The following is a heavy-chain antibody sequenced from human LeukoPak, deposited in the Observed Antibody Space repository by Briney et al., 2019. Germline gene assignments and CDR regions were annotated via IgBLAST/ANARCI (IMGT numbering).Heavy chain of an antibody. V-gene: IGHV1-3*01. CDR3: ARGGRRYYGSGSYSRGYYYYYGMDV. J-gene: IGHJ6*04. CDR2: INAGNGNT. CDR1: GYTFTSYA. Sequence: ASVKVSCKASGYTFTSYAMHWVRQAPGQRLEWMGWINAGNGNTKYSQKLQGRVTITRDTSASTAYMELSSLRSEDTAVYYCARGGRRYYGSGSYSRGYYYYYGMDVWGKGTTVTVSS. D-gene: IGHD3-10*01.